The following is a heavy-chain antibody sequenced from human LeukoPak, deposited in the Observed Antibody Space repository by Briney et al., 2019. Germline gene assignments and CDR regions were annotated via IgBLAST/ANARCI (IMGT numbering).Heavy chain of an antibody. V-gene: IGHV3-23*01. CDR3: AKAGRSGWYPGWPFDI. Sequence: GGSLRLSCAASGFTFLTYAMSWVRQAPGKGLQWVSVIRDSGASTYYADSVKGRFTISRDNSKNRLYLQMNSLRAEDTAVYYCAKAGRSGWYPGWPFDIWGQGTMVTVSS. CDR1: GFTFLTYA. CDR2: IRDSGAST. D-gene: IGHD6-19*01. J-gene: IGHJ3*02.